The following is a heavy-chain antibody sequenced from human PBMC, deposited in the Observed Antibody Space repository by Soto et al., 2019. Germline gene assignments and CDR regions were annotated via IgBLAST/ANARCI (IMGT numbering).Heavy chain of an antibody. J-gene: IGHJ6*02. V-gene: IGHV4-39*01. CDR3: AGGDYYHSSGYYFYYYTMAV. Sequence: TLSLTCTVSGGSISSSSYYWGWIRQPPGKGLEWIGNVYYGGSTYYNPSPKSRVTISVETSKSQFSLKLSSVTAADTAVYYCAGGDYYHSSGYYFYYYTMAVWGQGTTVTVSS. CDR2: VYYGGST. D-gene: IGHD3-22*01. CDR1: GGSISSSSYY.